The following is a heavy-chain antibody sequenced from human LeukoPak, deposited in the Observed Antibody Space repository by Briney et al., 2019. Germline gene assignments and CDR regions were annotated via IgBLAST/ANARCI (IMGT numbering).Heavy chain of an antibody. CDR2: INHSGST. J-gene: IGHJ4*02. CDR1: GGSFSGYY. CDR3: ARVGHSTSGY. Sequence: PSETLSLTCAVYGGSFSGYYWSWIRQPPGKGLEWIGEINHSGSTNYNPSLKSRVTISVDTSKNQFSLRLSSVTAADTAVYYCARVGHSTSGYWGQGTLVTVSS. V-gene: IGHV4-34*01. D-gene: IGHD5/OR15-5a*01.